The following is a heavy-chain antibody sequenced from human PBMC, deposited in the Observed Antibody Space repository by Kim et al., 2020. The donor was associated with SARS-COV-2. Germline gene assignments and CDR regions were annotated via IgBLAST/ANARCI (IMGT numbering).Heavy chain of an antibody. Sequence: GGSLRLSCAASGFTFSSYWMHWVRQAPGKGLVWVSRINSDGSSTSYADSVKVRFTISRDNAKNTLYLQMNSLRAEDTAVYYCARAGGFFLYGSGSYEDYWGQGTLVTVSS. CDR1: GFTFSSYW. CDR2: INSDGSST. J-gene: IGHJ4*02. V-gene: IGHV3-74*01. CDR3: ARAGGFFLYGSGSYEDY. D-gene: IGHD3-10*01.